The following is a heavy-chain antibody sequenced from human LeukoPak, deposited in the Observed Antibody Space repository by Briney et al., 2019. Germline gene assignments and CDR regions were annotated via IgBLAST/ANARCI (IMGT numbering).Heavy chain of an antibody. Sequence: SETLSLTCTVSDGSINGYYWTWIRQPAGKGLEWIGRMYTSRSTNYNPSLNSRVTMSLDTSKNQFSLKLSSVTAADTAVYYCARGVSAVTVDSWGQGTLVTVSS. CDR3: ARGVSAVTVDS. CDR1: DGSINGYY. D-gene: IGHD4-17*01. CDR2: MYTSRST. J-gene: IGHJ4*02. V-gene: IGHV4-4*07.